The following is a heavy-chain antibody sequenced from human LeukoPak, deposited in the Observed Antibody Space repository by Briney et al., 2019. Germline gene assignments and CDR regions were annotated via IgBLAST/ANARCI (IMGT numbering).Heavy chain of an antibody. J-gene: IGHJ6*02. CDR2: IWYDGSNK. Sequence: PGGSLRLSCAASGFSFSSYGMHWVRQAPGKGLEWVAVIWYDGSNKYYADSVKGRFTISRDNSKNTLYLQLNSLRAEDTAVYYCARNWNDVESLNYYYYGMDVWGQGTTVTVSS. V-gene: IGHV3-33*08. CDR1: GFSFSSYG. D-gene: IGHD1-1*01. CDR3: ARNWNDVESLNYYYYGMDV.